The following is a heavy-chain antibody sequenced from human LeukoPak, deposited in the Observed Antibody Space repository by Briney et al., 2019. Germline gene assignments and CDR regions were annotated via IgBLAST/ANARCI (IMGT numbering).Heavy chain of an antibody. Sequence: SETLSLPCTVSGGSISGYYWSWIRQPPGKGLECLGYIYYSGSTNYNPSLKSRVTISVDTSKNQFSLKLSSVTAADTAVYYCARGCSAGTPRNRFDPWGQGTLVSVSS. V-gene: IGHV4-59*01. CDR3: ARGCSAGTPRNRFDP. D-gene: IGHD6-13*01. J-gene: IGHJ5*02. CDR1: GGSISGYY. CDR2: IYYSGST.